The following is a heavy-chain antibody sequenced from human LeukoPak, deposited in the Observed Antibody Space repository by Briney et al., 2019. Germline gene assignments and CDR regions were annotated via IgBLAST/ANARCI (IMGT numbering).Heavy chain of an antibody. D-gene: IGHD4-17*01. CDR2: ISSSSSYI. CDR3: ARTDAVTSYRWFDP. Sequence: GGSLRLSCAASGFTFNSYSMNWVRQAPGKGLEWVSSISSSSSYISHADSVKGRFTISRDNAKNSLYLQMNSLRAEDTALYHCARTDAVTSYRWFDPWGQGTLVTVSS. J-gene: IGHJ5*02. V-gene: IGHV3-21*04. CDR1: GFTFNSYS.